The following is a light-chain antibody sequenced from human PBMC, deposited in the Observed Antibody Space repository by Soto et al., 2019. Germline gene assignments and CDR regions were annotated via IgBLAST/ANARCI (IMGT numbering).Light chain of an antibody. CDR1: QSISSW. CDR2: DAS. V-gene: IGKV1-5*01. J-gene: IGKJ1*01. CDR3: QQYNSYSWT. Sequence: DIQMTQSPSTLSASVGDRVTITCRASQSISSWLAWYQQKPGKAPKLLIYDASSLEGGGPSRFSGSGSGTEFTLTISSLQPDDFATYYCQQYNSYSWTFGQGTKVEIK.